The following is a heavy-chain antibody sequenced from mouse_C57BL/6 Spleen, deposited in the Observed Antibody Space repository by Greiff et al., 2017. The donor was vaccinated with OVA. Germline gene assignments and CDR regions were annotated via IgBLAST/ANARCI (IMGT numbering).Heavy chain of an antibody. CDR1: GYTFTDYY. CDR2: INPNNGGT. D-gene: IGHD2-4*01. J-gene: IGHJ3*01. V-gene: IGHV1-26*01. Sequence: EVQLQQSGPELVKPGASVKISCKASGYTFTDYYMNWVKQSHGKSLEWIGDINPNNGGTSYNQKFKGKATLTVDKSSSTAYMELRSLTSEDSAVYYCARYDYDSSFAYWGQGTLVTVSA. CDR3: ARYDYDSSFAY.